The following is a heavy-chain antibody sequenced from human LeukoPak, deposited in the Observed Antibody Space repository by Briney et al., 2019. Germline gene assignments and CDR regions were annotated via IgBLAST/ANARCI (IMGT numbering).Heavy chain of an antibody. CDR3: ARKITGPYYFDY. CDR1: GFTFNNYG. CDR2: IRYDGSNT. D-gene: IGHD1-14*01. J-gene: IGHJ4*02. V-gene: IGHV3-30*02. Sequence: PGGSLRLSCAASGFTFNNYGMHWVRQAPGKGLEWLAFIRYDGSNTYYADSVKGRFTISRDNAKNALYLQMNSLRAEDTAVYYCARKITGPYYFDYWGQGTLVTVSS.